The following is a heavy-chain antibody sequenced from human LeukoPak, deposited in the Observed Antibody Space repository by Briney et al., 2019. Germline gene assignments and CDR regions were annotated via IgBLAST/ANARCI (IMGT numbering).Heavy chain of an antibody. Sequence: PGGSLRLSCAASGFTFRSYDMQWVRQAPGKGLEWVAFVRFDGNNNYYADSVKGRFTSSGDNSKNTLFLQMNSLRAEDTAVYYCAKDRAVYADPLLDFDYWGQGILVTVSS. CDR2: VRFDGNNN. J-gene: IGHJ4*02. D-gene: IGHD2-8*01. V-gene: IGHV3-30*02. CDR3: AKDRAVYADPLLDFDY. CDR1: GFTFRSYD.